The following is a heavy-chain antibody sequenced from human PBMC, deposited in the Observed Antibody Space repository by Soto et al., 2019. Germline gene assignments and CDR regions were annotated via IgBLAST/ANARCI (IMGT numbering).Heavy chain of an antibody. J-gene: IGHJ6*02. D-gene: IGHD3-3*01. CDR2: ISAYNGNT. Sequence: GASVKVSCKASGYTFTSYGISWVRQAPGQGLEWMGWISAYNGNTNYAQKLQGRVTMTTDTSTSTAYMELRSLRSDDTAVYYCARHPRSGYYDFWSGYFYYYYGMDVWGQGTTATVSS. CDR1: GYTFTSYG. V-gene: IGHV1-18*04. CDR3: ARHPRSGYYDFWSGYFYYYYGMDV.